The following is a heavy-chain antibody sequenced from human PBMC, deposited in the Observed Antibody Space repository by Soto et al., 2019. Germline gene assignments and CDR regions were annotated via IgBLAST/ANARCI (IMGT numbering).Heavy chain of an antibody. J-gene: IGHJ6*02. V-gene: IGHV3-15*07. Sequence: GGSLRLSCAASGFTFSNAWMNWVRQAPGKGLEWVGRIKSKTDGGTTDYAAPVKGRFTISRDDSKNTLYLQMNSLKTEDTAVYYCTTGGIVGAPGLYYYYYGMDVWGQGTTVTVS. CDR3: TTGGIVGAPGLYYYYYGMDV. CDR2: IKSKTDGGTT. D-gene: IGHD1-26*01. CDR1: GFTFSNAW.